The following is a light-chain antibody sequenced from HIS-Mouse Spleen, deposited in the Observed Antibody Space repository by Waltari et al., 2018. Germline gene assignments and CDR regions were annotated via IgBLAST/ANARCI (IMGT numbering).Light chain of an antibody. CDR2: GVS. J-gene: IGLJ1*01. V-gene: IGLV2-14*01. CDR1: SSDVGGYNY. CDR3: SSYTSSSTPYV. Sequence: QSALTQPASVSGSPGQSITISCTGTSSDVGGYNYVSWYQQHPGKAPKLMIYGVSNRPSGVSKRFSGSTSGNTASLTISGLQAEDEADYYCSSYTSSSTPYVFGTGTKVTVL.